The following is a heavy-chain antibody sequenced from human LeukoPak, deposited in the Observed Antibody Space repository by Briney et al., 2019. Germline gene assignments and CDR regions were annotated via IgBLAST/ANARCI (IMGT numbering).Heavy chain of an antibody. CDR3: ARVGGQWLPEAFDY. CDR1: GGSISSYY. Sequence: SETLSLTCTVSGGSISSYYWSWIRQPPGKGLEWIGYIYYSGSTNYNPSLKSRVTISVDTSKNQFSLKLSSVTAADTAVYYCARVGGQWLPEAFDYWGQGTLVTVSS. D-gene: IGHD6-19*01. V-gene: IGHV4-59*01. CDR2: IYYSGST. J-gene: IGHJ4*02.